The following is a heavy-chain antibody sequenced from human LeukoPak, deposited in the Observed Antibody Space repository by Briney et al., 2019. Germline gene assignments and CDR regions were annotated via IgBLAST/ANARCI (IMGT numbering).Heavy chain of an antibody. Sequence: GGSLRLSCAASGFTFSSYAMSWVRQAPGKGLEWVSAISGSGGSTYYADSVKGRFTISRDNSKNTLYLQMNSLRAEDTAVYYCAPLHCSSTSCPYFDYWGQATLVTVSS. V-gene: IGHV3-23*01. CDR2: ISGSGGST. CDR1: GFTFSSYA. D-gene: IGHD2-2*01. J-gene: IGHJ4*02. CDR3: APLHCSSTSCPYFDY.